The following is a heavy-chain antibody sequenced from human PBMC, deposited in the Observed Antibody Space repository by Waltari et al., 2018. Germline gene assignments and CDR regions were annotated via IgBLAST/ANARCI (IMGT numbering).Heavy chain of an antibody. CDR2: LDGDGTRT. CDR3: ARDWRNLGMDV. D-gene: IGHD3-3*01. CDR1: GFPLGNFR. Sequence: EVQMVESGGGLVQPGGSLRLPGEASGFPLGNFRVYWVRQGPGKGLMYVSGLDGDGTRTRYADSVRGRFTISRDNAKNAVYLQMTSLRDEDTALYYCARDWRNLGMDVWGQGTTVTVSS. J-gene: IGHJ6*02. V-gene: IGHV3-74*01.